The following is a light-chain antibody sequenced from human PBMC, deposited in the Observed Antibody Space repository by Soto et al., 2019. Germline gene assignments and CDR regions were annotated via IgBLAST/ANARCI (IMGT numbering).Light chain of an antibody. Sequence: DIVMTQAPDSLAVSLGERAAINCKSSQSVLSSSNNLNYLAWYQQKPGQPPKLLIYWASSRESGVPGRFSGSGSGTDFTLTISSLQAEDVAVYYCQQYYSTPRTFGQGTKVDIK. CDR1: QSVLSSSNNLNY. V-gene: IGKV4-1*01. J-gene: IGKJ1*01. CDR2: WAS. CDR3: QQYYSTPRT.